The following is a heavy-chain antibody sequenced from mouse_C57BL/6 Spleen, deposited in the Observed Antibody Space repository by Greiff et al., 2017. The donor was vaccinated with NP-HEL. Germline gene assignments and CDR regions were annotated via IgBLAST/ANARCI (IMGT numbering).Heavy chain of an antibody. CDR2: IDPENGDT. V-gene: IGHV14-4*01. Sequence: EVQLQQSGAELVRPGASVKLSCTASGFNIKDDYMHWVKQRPEQGLEWIGWIDPENGDTEYASKFQGKATITADTSSNTAYLQLSSLTSEDTAVYYCTTDRNYGAMDYWGQGTSVTVSS. CDR1: GFNIKDDY. CDR3: TTDRNYGAMDY. D-gene: IGHD1-1*01. J-gene: IGHJ4*01.